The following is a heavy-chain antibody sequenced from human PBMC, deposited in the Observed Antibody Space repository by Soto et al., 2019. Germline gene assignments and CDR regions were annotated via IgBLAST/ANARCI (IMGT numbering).Heavy chain of an antibody. CDR3: APPGGSADY. D-gene: IGHD6-19*01. CDR1: EFTFSNYA. V-gene: IGHV3-23*01. J-gene: IGHJ4*02. Sequence: GGSLRLSCAASEFTFSNYAMSWVRQAPGKGLEWVSSISDNGGTTYYADSVKGRFTISRDNSKNTLYLQMNSLRAEDTAVYYCAPPGGSADYWGRGTLVTVSS. CDR2: ISDNGGTT.